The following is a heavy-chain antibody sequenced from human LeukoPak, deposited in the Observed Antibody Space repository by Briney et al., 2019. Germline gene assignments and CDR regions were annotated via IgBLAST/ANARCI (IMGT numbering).Heavy chain of an antibody. CDR3: AEDSGYYYDSSGYWDY. V-gene: IGHV4-39*01. CDR2: IYYSGST. CDR1: GGSISSSNW. D-gene: IGHD3-22*01. Sequence: SETLSLTCAVSGGSISSSNWWSWVRQPPGKGLEWIGSIYYSGSTYYNPSLKSRVTISVDTSKNQFSLKLSSVTAADTAVYYCAEDSGYYYDSSGYWDYWGQGTLVTVSS. J-gene: IGHJ4*02.